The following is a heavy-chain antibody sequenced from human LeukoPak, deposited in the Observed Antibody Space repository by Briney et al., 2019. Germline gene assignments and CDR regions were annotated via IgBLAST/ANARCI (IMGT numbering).Heavy chain of an antibody. J-gene: IGHJ5*02. V-gene: IGHV3-23*01. D-gene: IGHD3-3*01. CDR2: ISGNGGNT. CDR1: GFTFSSYA. CDR3: AKDPDDFWSGSNWFDP. Sequence: GGPLRLSCAASGFTFSSYAMSWVRQAPGKGLEWVSTISGNGGNTYYADSVKGRFTISRDNSKNTLYLQMNSLRAEDTAVYYCAKDPDDFWSGSNWFDPWGQGTLVTVSS.